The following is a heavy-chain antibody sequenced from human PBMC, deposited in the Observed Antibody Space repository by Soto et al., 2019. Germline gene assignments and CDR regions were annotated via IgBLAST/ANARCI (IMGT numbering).Heavy chain of an antibody. CDR1: GGSISSSSYY. Sequence: SETLSLTCTVSGGSISSSSYYWGWIRQPPGNGLEWIGSIYYSGSTYYNPSLKSRVTISVDTSKNQFSLKLSSVTAADTAVYYCARHSLLAAASFDYWGQGTLVTVSS. J-gene: IGHJ4*02. CDR2: IYYSGST. V-gene: IGHV4-39*01. CDR3: ARHSLLAAASFDY. D-gene: IGHD2-15*01.